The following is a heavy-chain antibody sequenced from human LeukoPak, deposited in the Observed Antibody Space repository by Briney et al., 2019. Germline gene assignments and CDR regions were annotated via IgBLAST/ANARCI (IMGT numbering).Heavy chain of an antibody. CDR2: IYSGGST. CDR1: GFTVSSNY. J-gene: IGHJ6*03. CDR3: ARDYIYYMDV. V-gene: IGHV3-53*01. Sequence: SGGSLRLSCAASGFTVSSNYMSWVRQAPGKGLEWVSVIYSGGSTYYADSVKGRFTISRDNPKNTRYLQMNSLRAEDTAVYYCARDYIYYMDVWGKGTTVTTSS. D-gene: IGHD3-10*01.